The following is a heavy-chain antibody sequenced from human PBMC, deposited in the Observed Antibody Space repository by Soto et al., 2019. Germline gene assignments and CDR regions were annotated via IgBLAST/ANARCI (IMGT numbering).Heavy chain of an antibody. CDR3: AGAWKIEKFGVISMSKGLDV. CDR1: GFIFSDYY. J-gene: IGHJ6*02. V-gene: IGHV3-11*01. CDR2: SSNRDRST. D-gene: IGHD3-3*01. Sequence: QVQLVESGGGLVKPGGSLRLSCAASGFIFSDYYMTWIRQAPGKGLEWLSCSSNRDRSTYYADSVKDRFVVSKDNAKNLVYLKMNSLRAEDTAVYFCAGAWKIEKFGVISMSKGLDVWGQGTTVTVSS.